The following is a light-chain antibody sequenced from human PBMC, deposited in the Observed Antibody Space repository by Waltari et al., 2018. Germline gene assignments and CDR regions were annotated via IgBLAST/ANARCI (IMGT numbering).Light chain of an antibody. CDR2: EST. J-gene: IGLJ2*01. CDR3: CSYTGTATFLL. Sequence: QSALTQPASVSGSPGQSIPISCTGTTSDIGAYHLISWYQQYPGRVPKLIIYESTKRPSWVSDRLSGSKYGNPASLTISGLLAEDEADYYGCSYTGTATFLLFGGGTKLTVL. V-gene: IGLV2-23*02. CDR1: TSDIGAYHL.